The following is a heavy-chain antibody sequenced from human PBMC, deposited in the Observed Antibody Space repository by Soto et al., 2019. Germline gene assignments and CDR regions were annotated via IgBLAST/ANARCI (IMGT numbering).Heavy chain of an antibody. Sequence: QVQLVESGGGVVQPGRSLRLSCAASGFTFSSYAMHWVRQAPGKGLEWVGVISYDGSNKYYADSVKGRFTISRDNSKNTLYLQMNSLRAEDTAVYYCARDLQPSYGDAPDYYFDYWGQGTLVTVSS. CDR1: GFTFSSYA. CDR3: ARDLQPSYGDAPDYYFDY. V-gene: IGHV3-30-3*01. J-gene: IGHJ4*02. CDR2: ISYDGSNK. D-gene: IGHD4-17*01.